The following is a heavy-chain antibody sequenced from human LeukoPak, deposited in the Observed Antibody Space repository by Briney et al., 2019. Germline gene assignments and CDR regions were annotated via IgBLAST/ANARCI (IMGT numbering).Heavy chain of an antibody. CDR1: GGSISSGGYS. CDR3: ARAWELLDAFDI. Sequence: PSQTLSLTCAVSGGSISSGGYSWSWIRQPPGKGLEWIGYIYHSGSTYYNPSLKSRVTISVDRSKNQFSLKLSSVTAADTAVYYCARAWELLDAFDIWGPGTMVTVSS. CDR2: IYHSGST. J-gene: IGHJ3*02. V-gene: IGHV4-30-2*01. D-gene: IGHD1-26*01.